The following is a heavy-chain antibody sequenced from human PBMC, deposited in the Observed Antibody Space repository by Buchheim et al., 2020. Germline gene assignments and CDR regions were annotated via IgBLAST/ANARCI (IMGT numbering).Heavy chain of an antibody. CDR1: GFTFSSYA. Sequence: VQLVESGGGVVQPGRSLRLSCAASGFTFSSYAMHWVRQAPGKGLEWVAVISYDGSNKYYADSVKGRFTISRDNSKNTLSLQMRSLRAEDTAVYYCAREGIAAAVVGYWGQGTL. CDR3: AREGIAAAVVGY. CDR2: ISYDGSNK. J-gene: IGHJ4*02. V-gene: IGHV3-30-3*01. D-gene: IGHD6-13*01.